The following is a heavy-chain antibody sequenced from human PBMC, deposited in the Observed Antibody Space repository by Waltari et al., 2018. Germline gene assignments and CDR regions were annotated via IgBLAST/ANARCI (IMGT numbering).Heavy chain of an antibody. Sequence: QVQLQESGPGLVKPSQTLSLTCTVSGGSISSGGYYWSWIRQHPGKGLEWIGYIYYSGSTYYTPSLKSRVTISVDTSKNQFSLKLSSVTAADTAVYYCARVGEQQLVREFDYWGQGTLVTVSS. CDR1: GGSISSGGYY. CDR2: IYYSGST. V-gene: IGHV4-31*03. CDR3: ARVGEQQLVREFDY. J-gene: IGHJ4*02. D-gene: IGHD6-13*01.